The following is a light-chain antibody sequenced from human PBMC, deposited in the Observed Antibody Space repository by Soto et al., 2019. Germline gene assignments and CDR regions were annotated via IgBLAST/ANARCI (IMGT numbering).Light chain of an antibody. V-gene: IGLV1-40*01. Sequence: QSVLTQPPSVSGAPGQRVAISCTGSSSNIGAGYAVHWYQQLPGTAPKLLIYSDIFGANNRPSGVPDRFSGSKSGTSASLAITGLQAEDEADYYCQAYDYSLTAMVFGGGTKVTVL. CDR3: QAYDYSLTAMV. CDR2: GAN. CDR1: SSNIGAGYA. J-gene: IGLJ3*02.